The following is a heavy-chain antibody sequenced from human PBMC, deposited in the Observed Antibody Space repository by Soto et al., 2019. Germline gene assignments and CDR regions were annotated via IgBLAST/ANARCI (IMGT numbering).Heavy chain of an antibody. Sequence: GGSLRLSCSASGFTFSSYAMHWVRQAPGKGLEYVSAISSNGGSTYYADSVKGRFTISRDNSKNTLYLQMSSLRAEDTAVYYCVKSLIVGATDAFDIWGQGTMVTVSS. CDR2: ISSNGGST. D-gene: IGHD1-26*01. V-gene: IGHV3-64D*06. CDR3: VKSLIVGATDAFDI. J-gene: IGHJ3*02. CDR1: GFTFSSYA.